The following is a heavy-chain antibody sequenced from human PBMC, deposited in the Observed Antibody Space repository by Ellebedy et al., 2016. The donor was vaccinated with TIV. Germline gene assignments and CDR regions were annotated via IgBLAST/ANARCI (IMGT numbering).Heavy chain of an antibody. CDR2: IYYSGSA. Sequence: SETLSLXXTVSGGSISSSDYYWTWIRQPPGKGLEWIGSIYYSGSAFYNPSLKSRVTISVDPSKNQFSLKLSSVTAADTAVYYGARGGGGGTDYWGQGTLVTVSS. CDR3: ARGGGGGTDY. J-gene: IGHJ4*02. V-gene: IGHV4-39*01. D-gene: IGHD3-16*01. CDR1: GGSISSSDYY.